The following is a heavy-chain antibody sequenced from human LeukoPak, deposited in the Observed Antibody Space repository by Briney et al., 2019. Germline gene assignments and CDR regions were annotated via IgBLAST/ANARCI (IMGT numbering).Heavy chain of an antibody. CDR1: AYTFATYG. J-gene: IGHJ3*02. CDR3: AESITAGAFDI. Sequence: ASVKVSCKASAYTFATYGISWVRQAPGQGLEWMGWISTYNGNTNYAQKLQGRVTMTTDTPTSTAYMELRSLRSDDTAMYFCAESITAGAFDIWGQGTMVTVSS. CDR2: ISTYNGNT. V-gene: IGHV1-18*01. D-gene: IGHD6-13*01.